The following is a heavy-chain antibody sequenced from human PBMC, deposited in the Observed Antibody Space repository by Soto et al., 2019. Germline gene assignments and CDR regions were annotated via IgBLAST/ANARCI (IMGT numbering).Heavy chain of an antibody. CDR1: GYTFTGYY. J-gene: IGHJ6*02. V-gene: IGHV1-2*02. Sequence: ESSVKVSCKASGYTFTGYYMHWVRQAPGQGLEWMGWINPNSGGTNYAQKFQGRVTMTRDTSISTAYMELSRLRSDDTAVYYCARRCDYYYYGMDVWGQGTTVTASS. CDR2: INPNSGGT. CDR3: ARRCDYYYYGMDV.